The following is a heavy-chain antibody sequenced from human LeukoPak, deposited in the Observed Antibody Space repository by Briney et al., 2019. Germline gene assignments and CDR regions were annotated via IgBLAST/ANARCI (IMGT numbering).Heavy chain of an antibody. CDR1: GGSISSYY. J-gene: IGHJ2*01. CDR3: ARVGGRQRLVEDWYFDL. D-gene: IGHD6-19*01. Sequence: SETLSLTCTVSGGSISSYYWSWVRQPPGKGLEWIGEIYHSGSTNYNPSLKSRVTISVDKSKNQFSLKLSSVTAADTAVYYCARVGGRQRLVEDWYFDLWGRGTLVTVSS. V-gene: IGHV4-4*02. CDR2: IYHSGST.